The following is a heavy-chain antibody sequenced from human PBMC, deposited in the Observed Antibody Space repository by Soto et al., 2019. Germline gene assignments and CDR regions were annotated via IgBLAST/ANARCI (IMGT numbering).Heavy chain of an antibody. CDR1: GFTFSSYS. CDR3: ARHETRLTGDGFDI. Sequence: EVQLLESGGGLVNPGGSLRLSCATSGFTFSSYSMDWVHQAPGKGLEWVSSINPTSRYVFYADSVRGRFTISRDYAENSLHLQMNGLRGEDTAVYYCARHETRLTGDGFDIWGRGTLVTVSS. D-gene: IGHD3-9*01. CDR2: INPTSRYV. V-gene: IGHV3-21*01. J-gene: IGHJ3*02.